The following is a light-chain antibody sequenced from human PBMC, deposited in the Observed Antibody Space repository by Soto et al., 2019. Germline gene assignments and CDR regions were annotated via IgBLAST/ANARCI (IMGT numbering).Light chain of an antibody. CDR2: GNS. Sequence: QPVLTQPPSVSGAPGQRVTISCTGSSSNIGAGYDVHWYQQLPGTAPKLLIYGNSNRPSRVPDRFSGSKSCTSASLAITGLQAEDEADYYCQSYDSSLSGGVFGGGTQLTVL. J-gene: IGLJ3*02. V-gene: IGLV1-40*01. CDR3: QSYDSSLSGGV. CDR1: SSNIGAGYD.